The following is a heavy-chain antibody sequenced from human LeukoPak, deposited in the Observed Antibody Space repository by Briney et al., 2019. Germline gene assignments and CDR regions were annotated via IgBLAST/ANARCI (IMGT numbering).Heavy chain of an antibody. J-gene: IGHJ4*02. Sequence: GASVKVSCKPSGYTFTSYAMHWVRQAPGQGLEWMGWITPSGGTNYPQKFQGRVAITRDTSITTAYMDLSRLTSDDTGVYYCARDRYGDGFAHFDYWGQGALVTVSS. CDR2: ITPSGGT. D-gene: IGHD5-24*01. CDR3: ARDRYGDGFAHFDY. V-gene: IGHV1-2*02. CDR1: GYTFTSYA.